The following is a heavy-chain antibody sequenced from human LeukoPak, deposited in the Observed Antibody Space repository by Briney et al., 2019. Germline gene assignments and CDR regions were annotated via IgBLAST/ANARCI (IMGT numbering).Heavy chain of an antibody. Sequence: PSETLSLTCTVSGGSITSTTYYWAWIRQPPGKGLEWLGSVYYTGTTYYGPSVKSRLTISMDTSENRISLSLGSVSAADTAMYYCAGRLVLSPFDFWGRGTLVIVSS. V-gene: IGHV4-39*01. J-gene: IGHJ2*01. CDR2: VYYTGTT. D-gene: IGHD2-8*02. CDR1: GGSITSTTYY. CDR3: AGRLVLSPFDF.